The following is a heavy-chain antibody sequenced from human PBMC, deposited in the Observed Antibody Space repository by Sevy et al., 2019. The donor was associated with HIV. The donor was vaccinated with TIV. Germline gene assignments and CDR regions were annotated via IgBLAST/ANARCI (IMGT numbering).Heavy chain of an antibody. CDR1: GFTFSSYW. V-gene: IGHV3-7*01. CDR2: IKQDGSEK. J-gene: IGHJ3*02. Sequence: GGSLRLSCAASGFTFSSYWMSWVRQAPGKGLEWVANIKQDGSEKYYVDSVKGRFTISRDKAKNSLYLQMNSLRAEDTAVYYCARETSYYDFWSGYYNAFDIWGQGTMVTVSS. D-gene: IGHD3-3*01. CDR3: ARETSYYDFWSGYYNAFDI.